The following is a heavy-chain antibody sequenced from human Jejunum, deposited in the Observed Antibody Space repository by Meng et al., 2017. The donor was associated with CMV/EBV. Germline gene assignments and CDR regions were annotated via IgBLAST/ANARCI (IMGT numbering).Heavy chain of an antibody. Sequence: SGFTFSRYGMSGVRQAPGKGLEWVSSTSSSGGTTYYADSVKGRFTFSRDNSKNTLSLQMNSLRAEDTAVYYCAKGPYDTSGWWFDPWGQGTLVTVSS. D-gene: IGHD3-22*01. CDR3: AKGPYDTSGWWFDP. J-gene: IGHJ5*02. CDR2: TSSSGGTT. V-gene: IGHV3-23*01. CDR1: GFTFSRYG.